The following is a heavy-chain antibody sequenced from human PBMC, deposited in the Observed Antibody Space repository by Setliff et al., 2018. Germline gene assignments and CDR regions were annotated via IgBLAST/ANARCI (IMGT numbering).Heavy chain of an antibody. J-gene: IGHJ4*02. CDR1: GGSISSGGYY. CDR2: IYYSGSTS. CDR3: ARGRAGHSGH. D-gene: IGHD6-19*01. Sequence: PSETLSLTCTVSGGSISSGGYYWSWIRQHPGKGLEWIGYIYYSGSTSYYNPSLKSRVTISVDTSKNQFSLKLSSVTAADTAVYYCARGRAGHSGHWGQGTQVTVSS. V-gene: IGHV4-31*03.